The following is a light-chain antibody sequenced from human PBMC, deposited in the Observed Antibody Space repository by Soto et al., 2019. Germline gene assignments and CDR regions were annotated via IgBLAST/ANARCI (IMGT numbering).Light chain of an antibody. CDR2: GAS. Sequence: EIMMTQSPATLSVSPGERATLSCRASQSVSSNLARYQQKPGQAPRLLIYGASTRATGIPARFSGSGSGTEFTLTISSLQSEDFAVYYCQQYNNWPPAFGGGTKVDNK. CDR1: QSVSSN. V-gene: IGKV3-15*01. CDR3: QQYNNWPPA. J-gene: IGKJ4*01.